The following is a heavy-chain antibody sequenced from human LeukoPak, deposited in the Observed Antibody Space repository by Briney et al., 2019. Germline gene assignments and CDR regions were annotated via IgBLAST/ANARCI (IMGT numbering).Heavy chain of an antibody. CDR2: IYYSGST. Sequence: PSETLSLTCTVSGGSISSSSYYWGWIRQPPGKGLEWIGSIYYSGSTYYNPSLKSRVTISVDTSKNQFSLKLSSVTAADTAIYYCARDDGYNLGRFDYWGQGTLVTVSS. CDR3: ARDDGYNLGRFDY. D-gene: IGHD5-24*01. CDR1: GGSISSSSYY. J-gene: IGHJ4*02. V-gene: IGHV4-39*02.